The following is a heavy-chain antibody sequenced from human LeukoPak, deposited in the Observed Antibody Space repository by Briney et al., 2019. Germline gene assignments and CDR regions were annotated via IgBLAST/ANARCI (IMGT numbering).Heavy chain of an antibody. CDR1: GFTFSSYG. CDR2: IRYDGSNK. Sequence: GGSLSLSCAASGFTFSSYGMHWVRPAPGKGLGWVAFIRYDGSNKYYADSVKGRFTISRDNSKNTMYLQMNSLRAEDTAVYYCAKDPASIAARTDFDYWGQGTLVTVSS. CDR3: AKDPASIAARTDFDY. D-gene: IGHD6-6*01. V-gene: IGHV3-30*02. J-gene: IGHJ4*02.